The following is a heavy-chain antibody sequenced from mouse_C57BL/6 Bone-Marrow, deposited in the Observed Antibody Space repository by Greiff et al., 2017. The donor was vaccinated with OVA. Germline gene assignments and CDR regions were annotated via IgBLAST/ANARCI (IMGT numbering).Heavy chain of an antibody. CDR2: ISDGGSYP. V-gene: IGHV5-4*03. CDR1: GFTFSSYA. Sequence: EVMLVESGGGLVKPGGSLKLSCAASGFTFSSYAMSWVRQTPEKRLEWVATISDGGSYPYYPDTVKGRFTISRDNAKNTLYLKSSNLKAEDTAMYYCARGSGTSDYWGQGTTLTVSS. CDR3: ARGSGTSDY. D-gene: IGHD4-1*01. J-gene: IGHJ2*01.